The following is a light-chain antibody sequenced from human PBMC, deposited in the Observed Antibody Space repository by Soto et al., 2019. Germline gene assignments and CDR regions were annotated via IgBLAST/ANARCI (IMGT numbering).Light chain of an antibody. J-gene: IGLJ3*02. V-gene: IGLV2-23*01. CDR3: CSYARSNTLV. Sequence: QSALTQPASVSGSPGQSITISCTGTSSDVGGYNLVSWYQQHPGKAPKLMIYEGTKRPSGISNRFSGSRSGNTASLTISGLPAEDEADYYCCSYARSNTLVFGGGTKLTVL. CDR1: SSDVGGYNL. CDR2: EGT.